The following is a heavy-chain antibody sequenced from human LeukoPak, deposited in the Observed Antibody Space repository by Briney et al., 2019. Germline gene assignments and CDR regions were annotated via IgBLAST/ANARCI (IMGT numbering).Heavy chain of an antibody. Sequence: GASVKVSCKASGGTFSSYAISWVRQAPGQGLEWMGGIIPIFGTANYAQKFQGRVTMTRDMSTSTVYMELSSLRPEDTAVYYCARSPSYYGSGNYYYMDVWGKGTTVTVSS. V-gene: IGHV1-69*05. D-gene: IGHD3-10*01. CDR2: IIPIFGTA. J-gene: IGHJ6*03. CDR3: ARSPSYYGSGNYYYMDV. CDR1: GGTFSSYA.